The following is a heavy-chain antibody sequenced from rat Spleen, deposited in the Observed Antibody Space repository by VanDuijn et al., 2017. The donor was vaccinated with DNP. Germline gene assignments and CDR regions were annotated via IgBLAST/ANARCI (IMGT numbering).Heavy chain of an antibody. Sequence: QVQLKESGPGLVQPSQTLSLTCTVSGFSLSSNSVHWVRQPPGKGLEWVGVIWSGGSTDYNSTLKSRLSISWDTSKSQVFLKMNSLQTEDTAIYCCTDWDRGFANWGQGTLVTVSS. CDR3: TDWDRGFAN. CDR2: IWSGGST. D-gene: IGHD5-1*01. J-gene: IGHJ3*01. V-gene: IGHV2-1*01. CDR1: GFSLSSNS.